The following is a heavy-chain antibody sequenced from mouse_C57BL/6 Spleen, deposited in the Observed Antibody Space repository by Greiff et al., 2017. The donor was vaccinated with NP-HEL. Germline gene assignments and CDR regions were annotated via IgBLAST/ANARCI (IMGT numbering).Heavy chain of an antibody. CDR3: ARDYGNPWFAY. Sequence: QVQLQQPGAELVKPGASVKLSCKASGYTFTSYWMHWVKQRPGQGLEWIGMIHPNSGSTNYNEKFKSKATLTVDKSSSTAYMQLSSLTSEDSAVYYCARDYGNPWFAYWGQGTLVTVSA. CDR1: GYTFTSYW. J-gene: IGHJ3*01. V-gene: IGHV1-64*01. CDR2: IHPNSGST. D-gene: IGHD2-1*01.